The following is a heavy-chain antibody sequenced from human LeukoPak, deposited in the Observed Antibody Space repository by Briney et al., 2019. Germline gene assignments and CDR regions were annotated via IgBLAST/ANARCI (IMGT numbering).Heavy chain of an antibody. CDR1: GFTFSSYA. V-gene: IGHV3-30*10. D-gene: IGHD3-22*01. J-gene: IGHJ4*02. CDR3: ARAHYGSSGYYFDY. CDR2: ISYDGSNK. Sequence: GGSLRLSCAASGFTFSSYAMHWVRQAPGKGLEWVAVISYDGSNKYYTDSVKGRFTISRDNSKNTLYLQMNSLRAEDTAVYYCARAHYGSSGYYFDYWGQGTLVTVSS.